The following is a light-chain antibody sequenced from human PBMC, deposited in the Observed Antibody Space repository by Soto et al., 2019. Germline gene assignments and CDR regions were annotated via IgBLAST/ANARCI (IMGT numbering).Light chain of an antibody. CDR1: SSDVGGDKY. V-gene: IGLV2-14*01. Sequence: QSALTQPASVSGSPGQSITISCTGTSSDVGGDKYVSWYQQHPGKAPKVIIFDVTNRPSGVSDRFSGSKSANTASLTISGLQAEDEADYYCSSYTSSNTLVFGGGTKLTVL. J-gene: IGLJ3*02. CDR3: SSYTSSNTLV. CDR2: DVT.